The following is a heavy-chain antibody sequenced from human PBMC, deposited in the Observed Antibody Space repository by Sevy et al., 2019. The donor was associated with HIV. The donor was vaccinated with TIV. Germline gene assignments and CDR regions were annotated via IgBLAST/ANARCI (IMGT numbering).Heavy chain of an antibody. J-gene: IGHJ3*02. CDR2: ISYDGSNK. D-gene: IGHD3-22*01. V-gene: IGHV3-30-3*01. CDR3: AANYYDSSGYYYADAFDI. Sequence: GGSLRLSCAASGFTFSSYAMHWVRQAPGKGLEWVAVISYDGSNKYYPDSVKGRFTISRDNSKNTLYLQMNSLRAEDTAVYYCAANYYDSSGYYYADAFDIWGQGTMVTVSS. CDR1: GFTFSSYA.